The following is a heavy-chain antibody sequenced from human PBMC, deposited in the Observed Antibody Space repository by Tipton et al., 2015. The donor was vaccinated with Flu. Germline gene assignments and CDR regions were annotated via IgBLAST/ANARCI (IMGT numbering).Heavy chain of an antibody. CDR1: GGSISSSSYY. CDR2: IYYSGST. J-gene: IGHJ6*02. D-gene: IGHD6-19*01. Sequence: LRLSCTVSGGSISSSSYYWGWIRQPPGKGLEWIGSIYYSGSTYYNPSLKSRVTISVDTSKNQFSLKLSSVTAADTAVYYCASGAVAANYYCGMDVWGQGTTVTVS. CDR3: ASGAVAANYYCGMDV. V-gene: IGHV4-39*07.